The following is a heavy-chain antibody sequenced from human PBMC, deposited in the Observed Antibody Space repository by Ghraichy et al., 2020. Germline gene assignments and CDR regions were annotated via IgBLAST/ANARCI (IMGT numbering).Heavy chain of an antibody. V-gene: IGHV7-4-1*02. CDR3: ARDGARDYGAYSLGH. Sequence: ASVKVSCKASGYLFNTYAMNWVRQAPGQGLEWMGWINTDTGKPTYVQGFTGRFVFSVDTSVTTAYLQISNLRPEDTAFYYCARDGARDYGAYSLGHWGQGTLVTVSS. CDR1: GYLFNTYA. CDR2: INTDTGKP. D-gene: IGHD4-17*01. J-gene: IGHJ4*02.